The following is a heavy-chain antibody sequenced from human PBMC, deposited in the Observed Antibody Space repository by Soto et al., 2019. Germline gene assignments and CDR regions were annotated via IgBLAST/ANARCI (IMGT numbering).Heavy chain of an antibody. CDR3: ARGLGGPYCSGGSCHNFDY. Sequence: GGSLRLSCAASGFTFSSYAMHWVRQAPGKGLEWVAVISYDGSNKYYADSVKGRFTIPRDNSKNTLYLQMNSLRAEDTAVYYCARGLGGPYCSGGSCHNFDYWGQGTLVTVS. D-gene: IGHD2-15*01. V-gene: IGHV3-30-3*01. J-gene: IGHJ4*02. CDR1: GFTFSSYA. CDR2: ISYDGSNK.